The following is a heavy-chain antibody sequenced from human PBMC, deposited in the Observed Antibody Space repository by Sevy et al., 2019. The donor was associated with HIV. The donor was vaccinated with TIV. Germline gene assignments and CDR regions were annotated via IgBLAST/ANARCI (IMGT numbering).Heavy chain of an antibody. CDR3: VPSGGGHAGS. V-gene: IGHV3-7*01. CDR2: IKQDGSEK. D-gene: IGHD2-15*01. CDR1: GFTLSSRW. Sequence: GGSLRLSCAASGFTLSSRWMSWVRQAPGKGLEWVANIKQDGSEKYYVDSVKDRFTISRDNAKNSLYLQMNSLRAEDTAVYYCVPSGGGHAGSWGQGTLVTVSS. J-gene: IGHJ5*02.